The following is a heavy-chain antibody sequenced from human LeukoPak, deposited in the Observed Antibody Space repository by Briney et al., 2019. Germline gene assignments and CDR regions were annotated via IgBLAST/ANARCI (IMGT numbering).Heavy chain of an antibody. V-gene: IGHV4-34*01. D-gene: IGHD2-15*01. CDR3: ARGIVAIRYYYYYMDV. CDR2: INHSGST. J-gene: IGHJ6*03. CDR1: GGSFSGYY. Sequence: SETLSLTCAVYGGSFSGYYWSWIRQPPGKELEWIGEINHSGSTNYNPSLKSRVTISVDTSKNQFSLKLSSVTAADTAVYYCARGIVAIRYYYYYMDVWGKGTTVTVSS.